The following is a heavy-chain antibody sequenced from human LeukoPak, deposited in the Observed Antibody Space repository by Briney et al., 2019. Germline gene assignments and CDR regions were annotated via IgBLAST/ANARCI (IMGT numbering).Heavy chain of an antibody. CDR3: ERARGLRFLEWLYDFDY. CDR2: ISAYNGNT. J-gene: IGHJ4*02. D-gene: IGHD3-3*01. CDR1: GYTFTSYG. Sequence: ASVKVSCKASGYTFTSYGISWVRQAPGQGLEWMGWISAYNGNTNYAQKLQGRVTMTTDTSTSTAYMELRSLRSDDTAVYYCERARGLRFLEWLYDFDYWGQGTLVTVSS. V-gene: IGHV1-18*01.